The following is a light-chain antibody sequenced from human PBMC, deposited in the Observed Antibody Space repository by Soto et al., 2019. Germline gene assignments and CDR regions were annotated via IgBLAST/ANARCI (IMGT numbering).Light chain of an antibody. V-gene: IGLV1-44*01. Sequence: QSVLTQPPSASGTPGQRVTISCSGRRSNVGTNLVNWYQQLPGTAPKLLIYAHIQRPSGVPDRFSGSTSGTSASLAISGLQSEDEADYYCVSYTTSASYVFGTGTKVTVL. J-gene: IGLJ1*01. CDR2: AHI. CDR1: RSNVGTNL. CDR3: VSYTTSASYV.